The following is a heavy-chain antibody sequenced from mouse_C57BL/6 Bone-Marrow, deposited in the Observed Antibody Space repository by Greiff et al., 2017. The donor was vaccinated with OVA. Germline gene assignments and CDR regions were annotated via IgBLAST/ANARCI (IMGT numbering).Heavy chain of an antibody. J-gene: IGHJ2*01. Sequence: QVHVKQSGAELVKPGASVKLSCKASGYTFTSYWMHWVKQRPGQGLEWIGMILPNSGSTNYNEKFKSKATLTVDKSSSTAYMQLSSLTSEDSAVYYCARVGGGGSSPFDYWGQGTTLTVSS. D-gene: IGHD1-1*01. CDR2: ILPNSGST. CDR3: ARVGGGGSSPFDY. CDR1: GYTFTSYW. V-gene: IGHV1-64*01.